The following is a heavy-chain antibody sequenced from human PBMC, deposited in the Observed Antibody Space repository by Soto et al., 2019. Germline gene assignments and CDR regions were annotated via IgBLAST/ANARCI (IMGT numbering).Heavy chain of an antibody. CDR3: ARGGIVAVPAALSSYDDYTNYRFDS. D-gene: IGHD2-15*01. J-gene: IGHJ4*02. Sequence: QVQLAQSGAEVRKPGSSVKVSCRASGGSFSDFAFSWVRQAPGQGLEWMGGIIPMFAATKYAQRFQGRVTITADASTRTVYLELSSLTSGASAVYYCARGGIVAVPAALSSYDDYTNYRFDSWGQGTLVSVSS. V-gene: IGHV1-69*01. CDR2: IIPMFAAT. CDR1: GGSFSDFA.